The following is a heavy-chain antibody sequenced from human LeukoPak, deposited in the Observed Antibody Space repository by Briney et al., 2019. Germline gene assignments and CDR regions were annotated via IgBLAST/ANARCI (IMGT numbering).Heavy chain of an antibody. CDR1: GFTFDDYA. Sequence: GGSLRLSCAASGFTFDDYAMHWVRQAPGKGLEWVSGISWNSGSIGYADSVKGQFTISGDNAKNSLYLQMNSLRAEDTALYYCAKGFGPMVRGVLHDYWGQGILVTVSS. J-gene: IGHJ4*02. CDR3: AKGFGPMVRGVLHDY. V-gene: IGHV3-9*01. CDR2: ISWNSGSI. D-gene: IGHD3-10*01.